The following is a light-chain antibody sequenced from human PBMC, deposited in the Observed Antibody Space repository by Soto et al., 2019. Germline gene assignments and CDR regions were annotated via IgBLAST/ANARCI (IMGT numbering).Light chain of an antibody. CDR3: QQYGSSPQWT. Sequence: EIVLTQSPGTLSLSPGERATLSCRASQSVSSSYLAWYQQKPGQAPRLLIYGASSRATGIPERFSGSGSGTAFTLTISRLEPEDFAVYYCQQYGSSPQWTFGQGTKVEIK. CDR1: QSVSSSY. J-gene: IGKJ1*01. CDR2: GAS. V-gene: IGKV3-20*01.